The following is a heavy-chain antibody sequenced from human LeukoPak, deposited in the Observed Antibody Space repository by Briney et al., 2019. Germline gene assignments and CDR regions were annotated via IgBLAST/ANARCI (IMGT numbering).Heavy chain of an antibody. D-gene: IGHD1-26*01. CDR1: GLTFSSYG. CDR3: ARHHPLSAGIVGATNTKYYFDY. CDR2: ISTTGGTT. V-gene: IGHV3-23*01. J-gene: IGHJ4*02. Sequence: GGSLRLSCAASGLTFSSYGMSWVRQAPGRGLEWVSAISTTGGTTYYADSVRGRFTISRDNAKNSLYLQMNSLRAEDTAVYYCARHHPLSAGIVGATNTKYYFDYWGQGTLVTVSS.